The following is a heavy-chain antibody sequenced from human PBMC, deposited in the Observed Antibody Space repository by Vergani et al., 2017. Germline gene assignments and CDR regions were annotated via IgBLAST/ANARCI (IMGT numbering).Heavy chain of an antibody. CDR1: GFTFDDYT. Sequence: EVQLLESGGGLVQPGGSLRLSCAASGFTFDDYTMHWVRQAPGKGLEWVSLISWDGGSTYYADSVKGRFTISRDNAKNSLYLQMNSLRAEDTAVYYCAREEWELGYRLYYYYYMDVWGKGTTVTVSS. V-gene: IGHV3-43*01. CDR2: ISWDGGST. J-gene: IGHJ6*03. CDR3: AREEWELGYRLYYYYYMDV. D-gene: IGHD1-26*01.